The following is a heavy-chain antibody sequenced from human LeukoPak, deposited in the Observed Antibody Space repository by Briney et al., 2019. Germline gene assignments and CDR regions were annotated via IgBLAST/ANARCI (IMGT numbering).Heavy chain of an antibody. V-gene: IGHV1-2*02. CDR3: ASVYYYDSSGYSPFDY. CDR1: GYTFTGYY. CDR2: INPNSGGT. D-gene: IGHD3-22*01. J-gene: IGHJ4*02. Sequence: ASVKVSCTASGYTFTGYYMHWVRQAPGQGLEWMGWINPNSGGTNYAQKFQGRVTMTRDTSISTAYMELSRLRSDDTAVYYCASVYYYDSSGYSPFDYWGQGTLVTVSS.